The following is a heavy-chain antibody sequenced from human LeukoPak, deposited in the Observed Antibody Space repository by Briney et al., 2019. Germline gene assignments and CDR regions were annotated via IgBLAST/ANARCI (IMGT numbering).Heavy chain of an antibody. CDR1: AFTFSDYS. V-gene: IGHV3-48*01. CDR3: ARDRLKSGSYDFDY. Sequence: PGGSLRLSCAASAFTFSDYSMNWVRQAPGEGLKRVSYISGRSSTIYYADSVKGRFTISRDNAKSSMYLQMNSLRAEDTAVYYCARDRLKSGSYDFDYWGQGTLVTVSS. CDR2: ISGRSSTI. J-gene: IGHJ4*02. D-gene: IGHD1-26*01.